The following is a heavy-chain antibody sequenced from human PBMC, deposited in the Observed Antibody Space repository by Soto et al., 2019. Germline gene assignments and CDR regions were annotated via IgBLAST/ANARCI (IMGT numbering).Heavy chain of an antibody. J-gene: IGHJ1*01. V-gene: IGHV3-23*01. CDR2: ISGTYGKT. Sequence: EVQLLESGGGLVQPGGSLRLSCATSVFIFSAYSMTWVRQAAGRGLQWVSTISGTYGKTFYADSVKGRFSISRDTSTNTLYLHMNSMRAAETTVYYCAKWTDLDFWGQGTRVTVSS. D-gene: IGHD2-21*01. CDR1: VFIFSAYS. CDR3: AKWTDLDF.